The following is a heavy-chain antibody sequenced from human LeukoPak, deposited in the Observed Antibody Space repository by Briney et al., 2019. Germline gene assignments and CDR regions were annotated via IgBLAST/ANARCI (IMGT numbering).Heavy chain of an antibody. CDR2: ISSSSDNI. Sequence: GGSLRLSCEGSGFTLSTYSIHWARQAPGKGLEWVSLISSSSDNINYAASVKGRLTISRDNAKNSVHLQMTSLRAEDTAVYYCTRGTGPGSYLIDYWGQGTLVTVSS. CDR3: TRGTGPGSYLIDY. V-gene: IGHV3-48*01. D-gene: IGHD3-10*01. J-gene: IGHJ4*02. CDR1: GFTLSTYS.